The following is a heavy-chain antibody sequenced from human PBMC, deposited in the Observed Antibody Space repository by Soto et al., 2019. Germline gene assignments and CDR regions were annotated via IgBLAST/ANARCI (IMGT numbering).Heavy chain of an antibody. CDR3: STSSRNEYHFAMDA. V-gene: IGHV3-53*02. CDR2: IYSGGST. Sequence: EVHLVETGGGLIQPGGSLRLSCAASGLSVSSSDMSWVRQAPGKGLEWVSVIYSGGSTHDADSVKGRFTISRDNSKNTVHLQMNSLGVDDTAVYFCSTSSRNEYHFAMDAWGQGTTVIVSS. CDR1: GLSVSSSD. D-gene: IGHD6-6*01. J-gene: IGHJ6*02.